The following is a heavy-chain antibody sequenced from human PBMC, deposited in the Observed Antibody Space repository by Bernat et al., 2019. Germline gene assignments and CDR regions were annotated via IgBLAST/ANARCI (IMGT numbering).Heavy chain of an antibody. CDR2: FDPEDGET. V-gene: IGHV1-24*01. CDR3: ATVYTIWSGTNYYYYGMDV. D-gene: IGHD3-3*01. Sequence: QVQLVQSGAEVKKPGASVKVSCKVSGYTLTELSMHWVRQAPGKGLEWMGGFDPEDGETIYAQKFQGRVTMTEDTSTDTAYMELSSLRSEDTAVYYCATVYTIWSGTNYYYYGMDVWGQGTTVTVSS. CDR1: GYTLTELS. J-gene: IGHJ6*02.